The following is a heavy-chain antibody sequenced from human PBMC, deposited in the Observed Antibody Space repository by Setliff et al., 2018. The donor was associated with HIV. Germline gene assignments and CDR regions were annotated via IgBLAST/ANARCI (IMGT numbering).Heavy chain of an antibody. D-gene: IGHD3-10*01. J-gene: IGHJ4*02. CDR2: TIPVLSMS. CDR3: ATSFGSGVAPFDN. V-gene: IGHV1-69*02. CDR1: EDTFNSYT. Sequence: SVKVSCKSSEDTFNSYTIHWVRQTPGQGLEWMGRTIPVLSMSNFALKFQGRGSIFADKSTSTAYLGLNGLTSEDTAIYYCATSFGSGVAPFDNWGQGTLVTVSS.